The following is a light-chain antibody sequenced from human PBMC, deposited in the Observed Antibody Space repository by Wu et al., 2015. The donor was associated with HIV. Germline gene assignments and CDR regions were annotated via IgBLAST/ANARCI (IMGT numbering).Light chain of an antibody. J-gene: IGKJ1*01. V-gene: IGKV3-20*01. CDR2: GVS. CDR3: QQYSDSPRT. CDR1: QSVTNNQ. Sequence: IVLTQSPGILSLSPGERATLSCRASQSVTNNQLAWYQQKPGQAPRLLIYGVSNRATGIPDRFSGSGSGTDFTLTISRLEPEDFAVYYCQQYSDSPRTFGQGTKVEFK.